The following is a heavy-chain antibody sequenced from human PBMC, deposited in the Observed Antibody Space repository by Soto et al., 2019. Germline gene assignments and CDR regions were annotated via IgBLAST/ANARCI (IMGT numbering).Heavy chain of an antibody. V-gene: IGHV4-59*01. J-gene: IGHJ6*02. CDR2: IDYSGST. CDR3: ARDLWGYCGTDCYPLDV. Sequence: PSETLSLTCTVFGGSISSYYWSWIRQPPGKGLEWIGYIDYSGSTDYNPSLKSRVTISVDTSKNQFSLKLNSVTAADTAVYYCARDLWGYCGTDCYPLDVWGQGTTVTVSS. CDR1: GGSISSYY. D-gene: IGHD2-21*02.